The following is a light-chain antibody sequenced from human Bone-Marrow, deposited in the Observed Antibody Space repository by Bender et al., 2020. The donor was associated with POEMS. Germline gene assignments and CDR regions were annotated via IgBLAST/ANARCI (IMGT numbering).Light chain of an antibody. Sequence: SYVLTQTPSVSVAPGQTARITCAGSNIGSKRVHWYQHKAGQAPVVVTYYDSDRPSGIPERLSGSTSGTIVTLTIRGVKAEDEADYYCQSTDNSGTWVFGGGTKLTVL. V-gene: IGLV3-21*01. J-gene: IGLJ3*02. CDR3: QSTDNSGTWV. CDR2: YDS. CDR1: NIGSKR.